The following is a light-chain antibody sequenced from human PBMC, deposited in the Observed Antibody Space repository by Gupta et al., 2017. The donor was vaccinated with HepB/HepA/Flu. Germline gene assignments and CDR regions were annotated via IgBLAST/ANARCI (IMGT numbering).Light chain of an antibody. Sequence: ERVMTQPPATLSVSPEGRFTLSCRTNQSVASNLAWYQQKAGQVPRLLIYEASTRATGIPTRFSGSGSGTEFTLTISSLQSEDFAVYYCQQYNHWPVTFGGGTKVEIK. CDR1: QSVASN. CDR2: EAS. V-gene: IGKV3-15*01. J-gene: IGKJ4*01. CDR3: QQYNHWPVT.